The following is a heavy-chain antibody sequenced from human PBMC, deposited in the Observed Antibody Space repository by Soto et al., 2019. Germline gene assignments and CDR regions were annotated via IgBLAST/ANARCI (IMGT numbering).Heavy chain of an antibody. CDR2: INHSGST. CDR3: ARDRLRFYYNWFDP. J-gene: IGHJ5*02. CDR1: GGAFSVYY. D-gene: IGHD3-3*01. V-gene: IGHV4-34*01. Sequence: SETLSLTCAVYGGAFSVYYWSLIRQAPGKGLEWIGEINHSGSTNYNPSLKSRVTISVDTSKNQFSLKLSSVTAADTAVYYCARDRLRFYYNWFDPWGQGTLFTVSS.